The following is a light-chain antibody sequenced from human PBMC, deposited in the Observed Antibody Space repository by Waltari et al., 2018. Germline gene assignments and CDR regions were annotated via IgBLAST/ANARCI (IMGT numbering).Light chain of an antibody. Sequence: QSALTQPASVSGSPGQSITISCTGTSSDVGGYNYVSWYQQHPGKAPKLMIYQVSSRPSGVSNRFSGSKSGSTASLTISELQAEDEADYYCSSYTSSSTLYVFGTGTKVTVL. CDR1: SSDVGGYNY. J-gene: IGLJ1*01. CDR2: QVS. V-gene: IGLV2-14*01. CDR3: SSYTSSSTLYV.